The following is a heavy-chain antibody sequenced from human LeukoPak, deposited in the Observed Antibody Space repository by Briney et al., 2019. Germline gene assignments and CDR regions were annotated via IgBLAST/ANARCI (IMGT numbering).Heavy chain of an antibody. D-gene: IGHD4-23*01. CDR3: ERDRDYGGPNAFDI. J-gene: IGHJ3*02. CDR2: ISAYNGNT. V-gene: IGHV1-18*01. Sequence: ASLKVSCKASGYTFTRYGISWVRQAPGQGLEWMGWISAYNGNTNYAQKLQGRVTMTTDTSTTTAYMELRSLRSNDTAVYYCERDRDYGGPNAFDIWGQGTMVTVSS. CDR1: GYTFTRYG.